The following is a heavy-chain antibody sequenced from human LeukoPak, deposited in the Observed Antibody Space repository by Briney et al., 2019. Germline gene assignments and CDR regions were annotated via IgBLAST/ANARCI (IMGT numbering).Heavy chain of an antibody. Sequence: ASVKVSCKASGGTFSNYAISWVRQAPGQGLEWMGGIIPIFGTANYAQKFQGRVTITADESTSTAYMELSSLRSEDTAVYYCAREGRGQSLDYWGRGTLVTVSS. V-gene: IGHV1-69*13. J-gene: IGHJ4*02. CDR2: IIPIFGTA. CDR1: GGTFSNYA. D-gene: IGHD3-10*01. CDR3: AREGRGQSLDY.